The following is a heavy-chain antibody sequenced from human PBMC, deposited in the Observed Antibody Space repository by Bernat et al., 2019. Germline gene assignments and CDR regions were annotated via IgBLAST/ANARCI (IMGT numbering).Heavy chain of an antibody. CDR3: AADVPSPLAQIDH. J-gene: IGHJ4*02. CDR2: VGAKADGGTR. Sequence: EVQLVEAGGGLVKTGGSLRLSCAASGFTFSSAWMNRVRQAPGKGLEWVGRVGAKADGGTRDYAAPVRGRFTVSRDDSENMSYLQMNSLNTEDTAVYYCAADVPSPLAQIDHWGQGILVTVSS. V-gene: IGHV3-15*07. D-gene: IGHD2-21*01. CDR1: GFTFSSAW.